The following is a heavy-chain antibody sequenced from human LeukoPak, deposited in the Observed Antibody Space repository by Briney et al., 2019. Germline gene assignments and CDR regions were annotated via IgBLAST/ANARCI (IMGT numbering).Heavy chain of an antibody. CDR3: ARGRPSLPKQGTAAAGTWANWFDP. V-gene: IGHV1-2*02. J-gene: IGHJ5*02. D-gene: IGHD6-13*01. Sequence: GASVKVSCKASGYTFTGYYMHWVRQAPGQGLEWMGWINPNSGGTNYAQKFQGRVTMTRDTSISTAYMELSRLRSDDTAVYYCARGRPSLPKQGTAAAGTWANWFDPWGQGTLVTVSS. CDR1: GYTFTGYY. CDR2: INPNSGGT.